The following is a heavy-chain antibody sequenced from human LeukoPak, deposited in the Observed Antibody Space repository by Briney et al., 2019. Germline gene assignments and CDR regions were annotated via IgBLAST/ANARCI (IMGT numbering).Heavy chain of an antibody. CDR1: GYTFSSYD. Sequence: ASVKVSCKASGYTFSSYDINWVRQATGQGLEWMGWMNPNSGNTGYAQKFQGRVTMTEDTSTDTAYMELSSLRSEDTAVYYCATDSSAAAGHFDYWGQGTLVTVSS. J-gene: IGHJ4*02. CDR2: MNPNSGNT. CDR3: ATDSSAAAGHFDY. V-gene: IGHV1-8*02. D-gene: IGHD6-13*01.